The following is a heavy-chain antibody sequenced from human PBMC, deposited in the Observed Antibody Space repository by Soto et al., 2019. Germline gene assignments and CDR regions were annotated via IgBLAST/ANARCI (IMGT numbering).Heavy chain of an antibody. J-gene: IGHJ4*02. CDR1: GFTFSSEE. CDR3: ATDFWSAYC. D-gene: IGHD3-3*01. CDR2: ISGSSMI. V-gene: IGHV3-48*03. Sequence: GGSLRLSCAASGFTFSSEEMNWVRQAPGKGLEWVAYISGSSMIYYADSVEGRFTISRDNAKNSLYLQMNTLRAEDTAVYYCATDFWSAYCWGQGTLVTVSS.